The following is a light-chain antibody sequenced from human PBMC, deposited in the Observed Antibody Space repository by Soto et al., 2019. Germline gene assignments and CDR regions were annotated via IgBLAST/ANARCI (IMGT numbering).Light chain of an antibody. CDR3: QQYNDWWT. J-gene: IGKJ1*01. V-gene: IGKV3-15*01. CDR1: QSVSNN. CDR2: GAS. Sequence: ILMTQSPASLSGSPGERATLSCRASQSVSNNLTWYQQKPGQPPRLHIYGASTRATGVPGRFSGSGSGTEFTLTISSLQSEDFAVYYCQQYNDWWTFGQGTKVDIK.